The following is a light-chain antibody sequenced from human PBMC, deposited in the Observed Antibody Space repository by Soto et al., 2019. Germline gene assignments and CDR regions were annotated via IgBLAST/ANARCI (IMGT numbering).Light chain of an antibody. CDR1: TGAVTSGHY. V-gene: IGLV7-46*01. CDR2: DTS. Sequence: QAVVTQEPSLTVSPGGTVTLTCGSSTGAVTSGHYPYWFQQKPGQAPRTLIYDTSNKHSWTPARFSGSLLGGKAALTLSGAQPEDEAEYYCFPVYSGGVVSGGGTKLTVL. J-gene: IGLJ2*01. CDR3: FPVYSGGVV.